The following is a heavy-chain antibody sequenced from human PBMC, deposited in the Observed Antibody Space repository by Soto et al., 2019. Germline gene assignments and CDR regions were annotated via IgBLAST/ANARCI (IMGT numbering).Heavy chain of an antibody. CDR2: ISGSGGST. CDR1: GFTFSSYA. Sequence: EVQLLESGGGLVQPGGSLRLSCAASGFTFSSYAMSWVRQAPGKGLEWVSAISGSGGSTYYADSVKGRFTISRDNSKNTLYLQMYSLRAEDTAVYYFAKAGYCSSASCYVDYWGQGTLVTVSS. J-gene: IGHJ4*02. CDR3: AKAGYCSSASCYVDY. V-gene: IGHV3-23*01. D-gene: IGHD2-2*01.